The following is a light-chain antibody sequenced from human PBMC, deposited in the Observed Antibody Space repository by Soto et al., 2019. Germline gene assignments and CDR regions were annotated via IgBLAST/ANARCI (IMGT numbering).Light chain of an antibody. Sequence: QSVLTQPASVSGSPGQSITISCTGTSNDVGGYDLVSWYQHHPGKAPKLIIYDATKRPSGVSDRFSGSKSGNTASLTISALQAEDEADYSCCSFAGGATFVFGGGTQLTVL. CDR2: DAT. CDR3: CSFAGGATFV. J-gene: IGLJ7*01. CDR1: SNDVGGYDL. V-gene: IGLV2-23*02.